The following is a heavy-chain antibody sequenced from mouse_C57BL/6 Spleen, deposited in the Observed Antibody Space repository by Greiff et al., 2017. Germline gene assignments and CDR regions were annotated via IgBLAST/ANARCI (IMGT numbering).Heavy chain of an antibody. CDR3: ARNSSITTVVATDYAMDY. D-gene: IGHD1-1*01. CDR2: IWSGGST. J-gene: IGHJ4*01. V-gene: IGHV2-2*01. CDR1: GFSLTSYG. Sequence: VQLQQSGPGLVQPSQSLSITCTVSGFSLTSYGVHWVRQSPGKGLEWLGVIWSGGSTDYNAAFISRLSISKDNSKSQVFFKMNSLQADDTAIYYCARNSSITTVVATDYAMDYWGQGTSVTVSS.